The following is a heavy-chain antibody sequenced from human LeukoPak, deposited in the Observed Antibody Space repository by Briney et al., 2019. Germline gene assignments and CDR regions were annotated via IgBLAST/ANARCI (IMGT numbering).Heavy chain of an antibody. CDR3: TRVVSTVTFDY. CDR2: IFHSGLT. D-gene: IGHD4-17*01. CDR1: GGSISPHY. J-gene: IGHJ4*02. V-gene: IGHV4-59*11. Sequence: SETLSLTCTVSGGSISPHYWTWIRQTPGKGLEWIGYIFHSGLTNYNSALRSRVTLSVDTARNQLSLKLTSVTAADTAVYYCTRVVSTVTFDYWGQGTLVTVSS.